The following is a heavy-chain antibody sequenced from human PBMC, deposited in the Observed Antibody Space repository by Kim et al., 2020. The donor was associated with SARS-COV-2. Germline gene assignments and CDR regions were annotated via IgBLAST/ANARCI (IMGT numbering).Heavy chain of an antibody. V-gene: IGHV1-2*02. CDR1: GYTFAGYY. CDR2: INPNSGDI. CDR3: ARYTPPEPFDY. J-gene: IGHJ4*02. Sequence: ASVKVSCKASGYTFAGYYMHWVRQAPGQGLEWMGWINPNSGDINYAQKFQGRVTMTRDTSISTGYMELSRLTSDDTAVYYCARYTPPEPFDYWGQGTLVTVSS. D-gene: IGHD2-2*02.